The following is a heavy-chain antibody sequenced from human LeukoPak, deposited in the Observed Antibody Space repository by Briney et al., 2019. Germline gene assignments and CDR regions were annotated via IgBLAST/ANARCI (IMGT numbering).Heavy chain of an antibody. CDR2: ISAYNGNT. V-gene: IGHV1-18*01. CDR3: ATGDDSSGSIDY. Sequence: ASVKVSCTASGYTFTSYGISWVRQAPGQGLEWMGWISAYNGNTNYAQKLQGRVTMTTDTSTSTVYMELRSLRSDDTAVYYCATGDDSSGSIDYWGQGTLVTVSS. J-gene: IGHJ4*02. CDR1: GYTFTSYG. D-gene: IGHD3-22*01.